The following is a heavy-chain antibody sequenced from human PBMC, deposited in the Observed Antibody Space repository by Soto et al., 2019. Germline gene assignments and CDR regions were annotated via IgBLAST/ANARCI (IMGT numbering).Heavy chain of an antibody. V-gene: IGHV3-23*01. CDR3: ARGSTDSYPGSRIFDF. J-gene: IGHJ4*02. Sequence: PGGSLRLPCVASGLTFGSRAMTWVRQAPGEGLQWVSTITDTGGDAKYADSVRGRFVISRDNSKKTLYLQMTSLTAEDSAMYYCARGSTDSYPGSRIFDFWGRGTLVTAPQ. CDR1: GLTFGSRA. D-gene: IGHD3-10*01. CDR2: ITDTGGDA.